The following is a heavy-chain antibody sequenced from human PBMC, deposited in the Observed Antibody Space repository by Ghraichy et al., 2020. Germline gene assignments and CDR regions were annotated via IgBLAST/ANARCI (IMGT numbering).Heavy chain of an antibody. J-gene: IGHJ4*02. Sequence: GGSLRLSCAASGFTFSSYGMHWVRQAPGKGLEWVAVISYDGSNKYYADSVKGRFTISRGNSKNTLYLQMNSLRAEDTAVYYCAKEYSSGWYTPFDYWGQGTLVTVSS. CDR1: GFTFSSYG. V-gene: IGHV3-30*18. CDR3: AKEYSSGWYTPFDY. D-gene: IGHD6-19*01. CDR2: ISYDGSNK.